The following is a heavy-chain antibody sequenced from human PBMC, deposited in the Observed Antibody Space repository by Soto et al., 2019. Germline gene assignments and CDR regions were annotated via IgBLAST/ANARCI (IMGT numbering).Heavy chain of an antibody. CDR2: IYWNDDK. CDR1: GFSLSTSGVG. V-gene: IGHV2-5*01. D-gene: IGHD3-16*02. CDR3: AHSPLKPAMITFGGVIVIPHGWFDP. Sequence: GSGPTLVNPTQTLTLTCTFSGFSLSTSGVGVGWIRQPPGKALEWLALIYWNDDKRYSPSLKSRLTITKDTSKNQVVLTMTNMDPVDTATYYCAHSPLKPAMITFGGVIVIPHGWFDPWGQGTLVTVSS. J-gene: IGHJ5*02.